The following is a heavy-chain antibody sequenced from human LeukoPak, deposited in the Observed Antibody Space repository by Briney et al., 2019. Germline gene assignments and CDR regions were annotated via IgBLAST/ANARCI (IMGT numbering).Heavy chain of an antibody. CDR2: ISGGGGST. J-gene: IGHJ4*02. Sequence: GGSLRLSCATSGFTFSSYAMSWVRQPPGKGLEWVSAISGGGGSTYSADSVKGRFTISRDNSKNTLYLQMNSLRTEDTAVYYCARGFCSSTSCYQGPFDYWGQGTLVTVSS. CDR1: GFTFSSYA. V-gene: IGHV3-23*01. CDR3: ARGFCSSTSCYQGPFDY. D-gene: IGHD2-2*01.